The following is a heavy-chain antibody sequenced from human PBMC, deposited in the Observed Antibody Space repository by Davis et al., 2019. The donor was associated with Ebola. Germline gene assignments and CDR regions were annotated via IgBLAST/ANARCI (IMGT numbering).Heavy chain of an antibody. D-gene: IGHD3-10*01. CDR2: ISGSGGTT. CDR1: GFTVSSNY. CDR3: ARVWNDYGSGSYYDY. Sequence: GESLKISCAASGFTVSSNYMSWVRQAPGKGLEWVSAISGSGGTTYYADSVKGRFTISRDNSKKTLYLQMNSLRAEDTAVYYCARVWNDYGSGSYYDYWGQGILVTVSS. V-gene: IGHV3-23*01. J-gene: IGHJ4*02.